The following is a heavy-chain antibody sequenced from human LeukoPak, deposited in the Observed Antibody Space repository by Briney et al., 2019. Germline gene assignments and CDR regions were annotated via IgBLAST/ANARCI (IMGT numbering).Heavy chain of an antibody. J-gene: IGHJ6*03. V-gene: IGHV1-8*03. CDR3: TRQSNYDFWSGYSPNYYYMDV. Sequence: GASVKVSCTASGYTFTSYDINWVRQATGQGLEWMGWMNPNSGNTGYAQKFQGRVTITRNTSISTAYMELSSLRSEDTAVYYCTRQSNYDFWSGYSPNYYYMDVWGKGTTVTVSS. CDR2: MNPNSGNT. CDR1: GYTFTSYD. D-gene: IGHD3-3*01.